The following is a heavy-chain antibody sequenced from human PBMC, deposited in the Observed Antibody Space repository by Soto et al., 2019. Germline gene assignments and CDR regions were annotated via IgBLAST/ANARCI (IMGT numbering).Heavy chain of an antibody. J-gene: IGHJ4*02. CDR1: GFTFSSYG. D-gene: IGHD1-26*01. V-gene: IGHV3-33*01. CDR2: IWYDGSNK. Sequence: GGSLRLSCAASGFTFSSYGMHWVRQAPGKGLEWVAVIWYDGSNKYYADSVKGRFTISRDNSKNTLYLQMNSLRAEDTAVYYCARGAGGSYYSPDYWGQGTLVTVSS. CDR3: ARGAGGSYYSPDY.